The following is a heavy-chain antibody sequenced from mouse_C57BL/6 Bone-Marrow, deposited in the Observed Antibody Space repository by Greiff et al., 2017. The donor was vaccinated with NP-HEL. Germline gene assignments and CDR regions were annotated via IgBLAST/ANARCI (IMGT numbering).Heavy chain of an antibody. CDR1: GYTFTSYW. CDR3: ARFNWGWVFYAMDY. J-gene: IGHJ4*01. D-gene: IGHD4-1*01. CDR2: IDPSYSYT. Sequence: QVQLKQPGAELVMPGASVKLSCKASGYTFTSYWMHWVKQRPGQGLEWIGEIDPSYSYTNYNQKFKGKSTLTVDKSSSTAYMQLSSLTSEDSSVYYFARFNWGWVFYAMDYWGQGTSVTVSS. V-gene: IGHV1-69*01.